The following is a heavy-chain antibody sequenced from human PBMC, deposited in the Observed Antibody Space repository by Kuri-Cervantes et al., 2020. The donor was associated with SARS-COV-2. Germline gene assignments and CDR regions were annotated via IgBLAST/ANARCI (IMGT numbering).Heavy chain of an antibody. D-gene: IGHD3-22*01. Sequence: SETLSLTCAVSGGSISSGGYSWNWIRQPPGKGLEWIGYIYQSGSTFYNPSLKSRVTISVDTSKNQFSLKLSSVTAADTAVCYCAGVNRYYDSSGLDYWGQGTLVTVSS. CDR1: GGSISSGGYS. CDR2: IYQSGST. CDR3: AGVNRYYDSSGLDY. J-gene: IGHJ4*02. V-gene: IGHV4-30-2*01.